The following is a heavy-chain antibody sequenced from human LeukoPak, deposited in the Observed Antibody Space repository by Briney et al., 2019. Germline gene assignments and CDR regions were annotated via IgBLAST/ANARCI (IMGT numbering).Heavy chain of an antibody. CDR2: VFHSGST. Sequence: SETLSLTCTVSGGSISSYYWSWIRQPPGKGLEWIGYVFHSGSTNYNPSLKSRVTISVDTSKNQFPLKLTSATAADTAVYYCARDSSGYYRIDYWGQGTLVTVSS. V-gene: IGHV4-59*08. CDR1: GGSISSYY. D-gene: IGHD3-22*01. CDR3: ARDSSGYYRIDY. J-gene: IGHJ4*02.